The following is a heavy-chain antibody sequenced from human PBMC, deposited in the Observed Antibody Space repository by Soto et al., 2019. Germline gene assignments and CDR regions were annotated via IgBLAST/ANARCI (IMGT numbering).Heavy chain of an antibody. CDR3: VRGVTMFRGVITRFDF. D-gene: IGHD3-10*01. CDR2: IYPGDSDT. CDR1: GYTFTSFW. J-gene: IGHJ4*02. V-gene: IGHV5-51*01. Sequence: PWESLKISCKGSGYTFTSFWIAWVRQMPGKGLEWMGVIYPGDSDTSYSPSFQGLVTISVDKSINTAYLQWSSLKASDSTMYYCVRGVTMFRGVITRFDFWGQGALVTVSS.